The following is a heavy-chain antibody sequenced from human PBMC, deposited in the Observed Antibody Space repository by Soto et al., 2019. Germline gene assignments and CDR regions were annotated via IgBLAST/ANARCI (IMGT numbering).Heavy chain of an antibody. CDR1: GGTFSSYA. J-gene: IGHJ6*02. V-gene: IGHV1-69*01. CDR2: IIPIFGTA. CDR3: ARSAGWIPSQPYYYDYYGMDV. D-gene: IGHD5-18*01. Sequence: QVQLVQSGAEVKKPGSSVKVSCNASGGTFSSYAISWVRQAPGQGLEWMGGIIPIFGTANYAQKFQGRVTITADESTSTAYMELSSLRSEDTDVYYCARSAGWIPSQPYYYDYYGMDVWGQGTTVTVSS.